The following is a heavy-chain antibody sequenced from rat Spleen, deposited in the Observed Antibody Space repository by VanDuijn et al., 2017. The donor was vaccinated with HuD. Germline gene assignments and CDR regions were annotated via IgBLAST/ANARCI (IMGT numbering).Heavy chain of an antibody. J-gene: IGHJ3*01. Sequence: VQLKESGPGLVQPSQTLSLTCTVSGFSVSDYSVHWIRQPPGKGLEWMGVLWRGGSTTYNSTLKSRMGISRDTSKSQVFLKMNSLQTEDTAMYFCTGIPNWFAYWGQGTLVTVSS. CDR3: TGIPNWFAY. CDR1: GFSVSDYS. CDR2: LWRGGST. V-gene: IGHV2S63*01. D-gene: IGHD1-11*01.